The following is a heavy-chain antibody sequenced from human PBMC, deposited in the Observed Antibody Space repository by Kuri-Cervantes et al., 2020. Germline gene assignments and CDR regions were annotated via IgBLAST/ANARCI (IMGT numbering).Heavy chain of an antibody. D-gene: IGHD2-15*01. CDR1: GFTFSSYA. CDR2: ISYDGSNK. J-gene: IGHJ3*02. Sequence: LSLTCAASGFTFSSYAMHWVRQAPGKGLEWVAVISYDGSNKYYADSVKGRFTISRDNSKNTLYLQMNSLRAEGTAVYYCAREARYCSGGSCYSEWEAFDIWGQGTMVTVSS. V-gene: IGHV3-30-3*01. CDR3: AREARYCSGGSCYSEWEAFDI.